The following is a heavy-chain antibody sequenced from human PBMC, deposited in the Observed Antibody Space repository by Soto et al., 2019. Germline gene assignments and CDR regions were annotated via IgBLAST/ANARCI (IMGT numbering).Heavy chain of an antibody. CDR2: IYHSGST. J-gene: IGHJ3*02. Sequence: SETLSLTCAVSSGSISSSNWWSWVRQPPGKGLEWIGEIYHSGSTNYNPSPKSRVTISVDKSTNHFSLRLSSVTTADTAVYYCAGGITVAGPSRDGFDIWGQGTMVTVSS. V-gene: IGHV4-4*02. CDR1: SGSISSSNW. CDR3: AGGITVAGPSRDGFDI. D-gene: IGHD6-19*01.